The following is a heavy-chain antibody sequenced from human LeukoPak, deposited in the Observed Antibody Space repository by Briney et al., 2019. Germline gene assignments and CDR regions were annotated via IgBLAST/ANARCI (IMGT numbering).Heavy chain of an antibody. Sequence: GGSLRLSCAASGFTFSSYKFHWVRQAPGKGLEWVSSISSSSSYIYYADSVKGRFTISRDNAKNSLYLQMNSLRAEDTAVYYCAREKMQQQSYYFDYWGQGTLVTVSS. CDR2: ISSSSSYI. V-gene: IGHV3-21*01. CDR3: AREKMQQQSYYFDY. J-gene: IGHJ4*02. CDR1: GFTFSSYK. D-gene: IGHD6-13*01.